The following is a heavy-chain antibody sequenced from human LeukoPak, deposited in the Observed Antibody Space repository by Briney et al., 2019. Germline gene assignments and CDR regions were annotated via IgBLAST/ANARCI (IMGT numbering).Heavy chain of an antibody. CDR2: ISGGVRRY. V-gene: IGHV3-23*01. Sequence: GGSLTHSCLASGFTFIRYAMTWVRQAPGKGLEWVSGISGGVRRYYYADSVQPRSSIYRDNSKRTLYLQMNSLRAEDTAVHYCAKHSTTSSDWFDPWGQGTLVTVSS. CDR1: GFTFIRYA. D-gene: IGHD2/OR15-2a*01. J-gene: IGHJ5*02. CDR3: AKHSTTSSDWFDP.